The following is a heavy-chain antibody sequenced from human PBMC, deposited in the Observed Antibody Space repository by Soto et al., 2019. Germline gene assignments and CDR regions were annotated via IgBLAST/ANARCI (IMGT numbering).Heavy chain of an antibody. Sequence: EVQLVESGGGLVQPGGSLRLSCAASGFTLSDHYMDWVRQAPGKGLEWVGRTKNKANRYTTEYAASGNGRFTISRDDSKNSLYLQMNSPKTEDTAVYYCARWVSGSPDNWGQGTLVNVSS. V-gene: IGHV3-72*01. CDR1: GFTLSDHY. D-gene: IGHD1-26*01. CDR2: TKNKANRYTT. CDR3: ARWVSGSPDN. J-gene: IGHJ4*02.